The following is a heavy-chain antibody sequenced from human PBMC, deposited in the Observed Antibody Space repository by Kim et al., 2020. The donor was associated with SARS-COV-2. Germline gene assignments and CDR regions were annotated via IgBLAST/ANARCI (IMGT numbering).Heavy chain of an antibody. Sequence: GTNYAQKFKSRVTMTRDTAISPAYMELSRLRSEDTAVYYCARVEGSGYKDWGQGTLVTVSS. D-gene: IGHD5-12*01. V-gene: IGHV1-2*02. J-gene: IGHJ4*02. CDR2: GT. CDR3: ARVEGSGYKD.